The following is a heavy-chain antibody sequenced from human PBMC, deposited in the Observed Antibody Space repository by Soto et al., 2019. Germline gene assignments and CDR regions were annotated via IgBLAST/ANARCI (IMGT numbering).Heavy chain of an antibody. J-gene: IGHJ4*02. CDR3: ARQIYDSDTGPNFQYYFDS. V-gene: IGHV5-10-1*01. Sequence: PGESLKISCTGYGYDFTNYWINWVRQKPGKGLEWMGRIDPSDSQTYYSPSFRGHVTISVTKSITTVFLQWSSLRASDTAMYYCARQIYDSDTGPNFQYYFDSWGQGTPVTVSS. D-gene: IGHD3-22*01. CDR1: GYDFTNYW. CDR2: IDPSDSQT.